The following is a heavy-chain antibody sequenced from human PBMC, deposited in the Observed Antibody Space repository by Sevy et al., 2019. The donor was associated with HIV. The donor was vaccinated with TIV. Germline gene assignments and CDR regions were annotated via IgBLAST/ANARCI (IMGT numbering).Heavy chain of an antibody. CDR2: MNPNTGQT. J-gene: IGHJ4*02. D-gene: IGHD6-13*01. Sequence: ASVKVSCKASGYTFTALDINWVRQATGQGLEWMGWMNPNTGQTDYSQRFQGRVTMTRETSIITAYMELHSLRSDDTAIYYCARGIAAGVDYWGQGTQVTVSS. V-gene: IGHV1-8*01. CDR1: GYTFTALD. CDR3: ARGIAAGVDY.